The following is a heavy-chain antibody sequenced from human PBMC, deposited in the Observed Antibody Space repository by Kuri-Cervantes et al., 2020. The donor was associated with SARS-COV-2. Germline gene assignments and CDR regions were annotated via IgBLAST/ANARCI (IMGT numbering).Heavy chain of an antibody. CDR1: GGSISSGSYY. CDR3: ARGRADI. J-gene: IGHJ3*02. V-gene: IGHV4-61*02. CDR2: IYTSGST. Sequence: SCTVSGGSISSGSYYWSWIRQPAGKGLEWIGRIYTSGSTSYNPSLKSRVTISVDTSKNQFSLKLSSVTAADTAVYYCARGRADIWGQGTMVTVSS.